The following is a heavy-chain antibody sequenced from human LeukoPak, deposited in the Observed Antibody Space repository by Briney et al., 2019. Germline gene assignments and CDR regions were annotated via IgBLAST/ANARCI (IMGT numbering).Heavy chain of an antibody. CDR3: ARDRGIAAAGTWVYYYGMDV. V-gene: IGHV1-18*01. CDR1: GYTFTSYG. CDR2: ISAYNGNT. Sequence: GASVKVSCKASGYTFTSYGISWVRQAPGQGLKWMGWISAYNGNTNYAQKLQGRVTMTTDTSTSTAYMELRSLRSDDTAVYYCARDRGIAAAGTWVYYYGMDVWGQGTTVTVSS. D-gene: IGHD6-13*01. J-gene: IGHJ6*02.